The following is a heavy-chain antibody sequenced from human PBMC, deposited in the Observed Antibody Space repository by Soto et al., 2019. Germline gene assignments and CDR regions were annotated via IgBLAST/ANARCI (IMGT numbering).Heavy chain of an antibody. Sequence: QVHLAQSGAEVKQPGASVKVSCKTSGYTFSVNGISWVRQAPGQGLEWMGWISANSGNTNYAQKFQGRVTLTTEASTTTAYMELTSLTSDDTAVYYCARDRNHGLDNWGQGTLVTVSS. J-gene: IGHJ4*02. V-gene: IGHV1-18*01. D-gene: IGHD1-1*01. CDR3: ARDRNHGLDN. CDR1: GYTFSVNG. CDR2: ISANSGNT.